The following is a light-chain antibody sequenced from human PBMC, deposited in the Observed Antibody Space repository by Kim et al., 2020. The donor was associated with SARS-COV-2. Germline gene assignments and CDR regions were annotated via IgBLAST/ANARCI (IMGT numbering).Light chain of an antibody. CDR3: CSYAGSPPYV. CDR1: STDVGGYNY. Sequence: SALTQPRSVSGSPGQSVTISCTGTSTDVGGYNYVSWYQQHPGKAPKLMIYDVTERPSGVPDRFSASKSGNTASLTISGLQAEDEADYYCCSYAGSPPYVLGTGTKGTV. CDR2: DVT. V-gene: IGLV2-11*01. J-gene: IGLJ1*01.